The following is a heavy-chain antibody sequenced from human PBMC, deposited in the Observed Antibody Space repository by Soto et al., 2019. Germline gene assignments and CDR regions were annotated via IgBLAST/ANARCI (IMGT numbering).Heavy chain of an antibody. CDR3: AKGVPGGYSSSRPTRSPFDY. J-gene: IGHJ4*02. Sequence: PGGSLRLSCAASGVTFISYCMHWVRQAPGKGLEWVGVISYNGSNKYYADSVKRRFTISRDNSRNTLYLQMHRLRAQDKAVYYCAKGVPGGYSSSRPTRSPFDYRGQGTLVTVSS. CDR2: ISYNGSNK. CDR1: GVTFISYC. D-gene: IGHD6-13*01. V-gene: IGHV3-30*18.